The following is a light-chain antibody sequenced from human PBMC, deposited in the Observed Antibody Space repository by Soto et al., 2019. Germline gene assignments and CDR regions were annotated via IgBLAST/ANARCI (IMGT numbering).Light chain of an antibody. V-gene: IGLV2-8*01. CDR2: EGT. J-gene: IGLJ1*01. Sequence: QSALTQPPSASGSPGQSVTISCTGSSNDVGAYNYVSWYQQHPGKAPKLIIYEGTKRPSGVPDRFSGSKSGNTASLTVSGHQADDEAYYFCGSAAGSDNYVFGTGTKVTVL. CDR3: GSAAGSDNYV. CDR1: SNDVGAYNY.